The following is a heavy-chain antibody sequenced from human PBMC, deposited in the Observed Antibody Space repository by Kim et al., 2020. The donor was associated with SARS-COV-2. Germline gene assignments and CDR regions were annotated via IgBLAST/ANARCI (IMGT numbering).Heavy chain of an antibody. V-gene: IGHV4-39*01. Sequence: SETLSLLCTVSGGSIRTGGHYWDWIRQSPGKDLEWIGSVFYNGNSYSSPSLKSRFTISVDTSKNQFSLKLRSVTAADTAVYYCAACTSGYHVDSWGQGTLVTVSS. CDR3: AACTSGYHVDS. D-gene: IGHD3-3*01. CDR1: GGSIRTGGHY. J-gene: IGHJ4*02. CDR2: VFYNGNS.